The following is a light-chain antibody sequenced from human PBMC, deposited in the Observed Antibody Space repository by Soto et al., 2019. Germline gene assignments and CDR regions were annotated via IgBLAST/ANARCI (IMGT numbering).Light chain of an antibody. J-gene: IGKJ4*01. CDR1: HGISSF. V-gene: IGKV1-9*01. Sequence: LTQTPASLSASVGDRVTITCRASHGISSFLAWYQQKPGKAPKLLIYAASSLQSGVPSRFSGSGFGTDFTLTITSLQPEDFATYYCQQAESYPSTFGGGTKVDI. CDR3: QQAESYPST. CDR2: AAS.